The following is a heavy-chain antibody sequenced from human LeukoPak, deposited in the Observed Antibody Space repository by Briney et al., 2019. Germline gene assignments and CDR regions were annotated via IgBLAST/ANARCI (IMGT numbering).Heavy chain of an antibody. Sequence: GRSLRLSCAASGFTFDDYAMHWVRQAPGQGLEWVSGITWKSDSIGYADSVKGRFTISRDNAKNSLYLQMNSLRAEDMALYYCAKDNNYGGNLLVGAFDIWGQGTMVTVSS. J-gene: IGHJ3*02. D-gene: IGHD4-23*01. CDR3: AKDNNYGGNLLVGAFDI. CDR2: ITWKSDSI. CDR1: GFTFDDYA. V-gene: IGHV3-9*03.